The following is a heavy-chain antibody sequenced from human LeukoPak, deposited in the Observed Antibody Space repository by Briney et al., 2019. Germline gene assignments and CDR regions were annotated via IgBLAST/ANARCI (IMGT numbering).Heavy chain of an antibody. CDR3: ARDPYSSAWSYGMDV. V-gene: IGHV3-74*01. Sequence: GGSLRLSLSGSGFAFSSYWMHWVRQAPGKGLVLVSRINSDGSSTSYADSVKGRFTISRDNAKNTLYLQMDALRAEDTAVYYCARDPYSSAWSYGMDVWGQGTTVSVSS. CDR1: GFAFSSYW. D-gene: IGHD6-6*01. CDR2: INSDGSST. J-gene: IGHJ6*02.